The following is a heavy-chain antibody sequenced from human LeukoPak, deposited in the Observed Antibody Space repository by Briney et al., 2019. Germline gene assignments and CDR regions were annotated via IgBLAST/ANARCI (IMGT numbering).Heavy chain of an antibody. J-gene: IGHJ4*02. CDR3: ARGPPVGSWYRFPCDY. D-gene: IGHD6-13*01. Sequence: GSLRLSCAASGFTFSSYSMNWVRQAPGKGLEWVSSISSSSSYIYYADSVKGRFTISRDNAKNSLYLQMNSLRAEDTAVYYCARGPPVGSWYRFPCDYWGQGTLVTVSS. CDR2: ISSSSSYI. CDR1: GFTFSSYS. V-gene: IGHV3-21*01.